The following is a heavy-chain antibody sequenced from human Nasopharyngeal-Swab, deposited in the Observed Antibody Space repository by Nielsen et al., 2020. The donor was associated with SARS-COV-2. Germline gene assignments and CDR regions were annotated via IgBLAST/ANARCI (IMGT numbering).Heavy chain of an antibody. CDR1: GGSISSGSYY. Sequence: SETLSLTCTVSGGSISSGSYYWSWIRQPAGKGLEWIGRIHTSGSSYYNPFLKSRVTISLDTSKNHFSLKLNSVTAADTAVYYCARDSSSSPLGYWGQGTLVTVSS. V-gene: IGHV4-61*02. CDR3: ARDSSSSPLGY. J-gene: IGHJ4*02. D-gene: IGHD6-6*01. CDR2: IHTSGSS.